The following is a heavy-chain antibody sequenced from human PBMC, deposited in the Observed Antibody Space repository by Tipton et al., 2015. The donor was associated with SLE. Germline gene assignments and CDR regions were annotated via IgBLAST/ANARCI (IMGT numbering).Heavy chain of an antibody. CDR3: ARGKAFDI. CDR1: GGFFSGYY. Sequence: LRLSCAVYGGFFSGYYWSWIRQPPGKGLEWIGEINHSGSTNYNPSLKSRVTISVDTSKNQFSLKLSSVTAADTAVYYCARGKAFDIWGQGTMVTVSS. J-gene: IGHJ3*02. CDR2: INHSGST. V-gene: IGHV4-34*01.